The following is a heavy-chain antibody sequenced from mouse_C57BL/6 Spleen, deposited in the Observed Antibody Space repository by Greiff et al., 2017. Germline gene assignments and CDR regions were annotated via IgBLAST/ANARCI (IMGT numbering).Heavy chain of an antibody. Sequence: VQLQQPGAELVKPGASVKLSCKASGYTFTSYWMQWVKQRPGQGLEWIGEIDPSDSYTNYNQKFKGKATLTVDTSSSTAYMQLSSLTSEDSAVYYCASLYYWGQGTTLTVSS. CDR1: GYTFTSYW. CDR3: ASLYY. J-gene: IGHJ2*01. D-gene: IGHD6-1*01. V-gene: IGHV1-50*01. CDR2: IDPSDSYT.